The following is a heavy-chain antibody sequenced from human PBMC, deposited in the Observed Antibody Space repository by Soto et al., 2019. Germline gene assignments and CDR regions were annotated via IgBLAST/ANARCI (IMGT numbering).Heavy chain of an antibody. V-gene: IGHV4-39*01. J-gene: IGHJ4*02. CDR1: GGSISSSSYY. Sequence: SETLSLTCTVSGGSISSSSYYWGWIRQPPGKGLEWIGSFSYTGSTYYYPSLRSRVTISVDTSKNQFSLNLSSVTAADTAVYYCATRVAAAGTVDYWGQGTLVTVSS. CDR2: FSYTGST. CDR3: ATRVAAAGTVDY. D-gene: IGHD6-13*01.